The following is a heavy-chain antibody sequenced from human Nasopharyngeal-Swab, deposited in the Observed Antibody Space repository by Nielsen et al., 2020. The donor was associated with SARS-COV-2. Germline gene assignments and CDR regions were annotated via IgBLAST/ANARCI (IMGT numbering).Heavy chain of an antibody. CDR3: ARGLSSVVPAPILGLGPWYSYYYMDV. V-gene: IGHV4-34*01. J-gene: IGHJ6*03. Sequence: WIRQPPGKGLERIGEINPGGGSTFSPFLKSRVSISVDPSKNQFSLRLTSVTAADTAVYYCARGLSSVVPAPILGLGPWYSYYYMDVWDKGTTVTVSS. CDR2: INPGGGS. D-gene: IGHD2-2*01.